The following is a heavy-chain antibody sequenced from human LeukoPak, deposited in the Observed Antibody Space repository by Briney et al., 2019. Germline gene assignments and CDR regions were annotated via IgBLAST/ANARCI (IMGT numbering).Heavy chain of an antibody. Sequence: SQTLSLTCAISGDSVSSKSVAWNWIRQSPSRGLEWLGRTYYRSKWHNEYAVSVKSRITINPDTSKNQFSLRLNSVTPEDTAVYYCAHASGYFDYWGQGTLVTVSP. CDR1: GDSVSSKSVA. J-gene: IGHJ4*02. D-gene: IGHD2-15*01. CDR2: TYYRSKWHN. CDR3: AHASGYFDY. V-gene: IGHV6-1*01.